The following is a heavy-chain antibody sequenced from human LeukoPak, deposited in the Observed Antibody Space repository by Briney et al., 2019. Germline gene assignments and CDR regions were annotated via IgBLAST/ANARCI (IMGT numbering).Heavy chain of an antibody. V-gene: IGHV3-23*01. CDR3: AKILYIGAVDI. J-gene: IGHJ3*02. CDR2: ISSSGGST. D-gene: IGHD2-2*02. Sequence: GRSLSLACAPSGLSLSSYAISWVRQPPRSGLEWVSAISSSGGSTYYADSVKGRFTISRDNSKNTLYLQMNSLRAEDTAVYYCAKILYIGAVDIWGQGKRVTVSS. CDR1: GLSLSSYA.